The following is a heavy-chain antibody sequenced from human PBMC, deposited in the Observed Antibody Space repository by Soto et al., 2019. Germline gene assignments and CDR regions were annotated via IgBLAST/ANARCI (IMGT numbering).Heavy chain of an antibody. CDR2: IWYDGSNK. D-gene: IGHD6-19*01. J-gene: IGHJ6*02. CDR1: GFTFSSYG. Sequence: QVQLVEPGGGVVQPGRSLRLSCAASGFTFSSYGMHWVRQAPGKGLAWAAVIWYDGSNKYYADSVKGRFTISRDNSKNTLYLQMNSLRAEDTAVYYCARGGAGYGMDVWGQGTTVTVSS. CDR3: ARGGAGYGMDV. V-gene: IGHV3-33*01.